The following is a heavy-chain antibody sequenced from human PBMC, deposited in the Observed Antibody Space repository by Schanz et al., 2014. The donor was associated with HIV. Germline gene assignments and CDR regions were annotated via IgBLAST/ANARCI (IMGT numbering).Heavy chain of an antibody. D-gene: IGHD3-3*02. CDR1: GGTFSSNA. CDR3: ARAAFSSEYYYGMDV. Sequence: QVQLVQSGAEVKKPGSSVKVSCKASGGTFSSNAISWVRQAPGQGLEWMGGIIPIFGTANYAQKFQGRVTIIADESTSTAYMELSSLRSADTAVYFCARAAFSSEYYYGMDVWGQGTTVSVSS. J-gene: IGHJ6*02. CDR2: IIPIFGTA. V-gene: IGHV1-69*01.